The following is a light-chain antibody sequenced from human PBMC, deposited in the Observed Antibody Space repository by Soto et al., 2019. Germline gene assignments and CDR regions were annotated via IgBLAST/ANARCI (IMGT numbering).Light chain of an antibody. V-gene: IGKV3-15*01. CDR2: GAS. Sequence: EIVMTQSPATLSVSRGERATLSCRASQSVDINLAWYQQKPGQAPRLLIYGASARATDVPARFSGSGSGTEFTLTISSLQPDDIATYYCQQYNTYSWTFGQGTKVDIK. J-gene: IGKJ1*01. CDR1: QSVDIN. CDR3: QQYNTYSWT.